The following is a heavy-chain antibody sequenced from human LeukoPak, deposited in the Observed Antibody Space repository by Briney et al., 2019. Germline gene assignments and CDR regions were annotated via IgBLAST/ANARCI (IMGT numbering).Heavy chain of an antibody. V-gene: IGHV4-38-2*02. Sequence: SETLSLTCTVSGYSISSGYYWGWIRQPPGKGLEWIGSIYHSGSTYYNPSLKSRVTISVDTSKNQFSLKLSSVTAADTAVYYCARAYAGRGWFDPWGQGTLVTVSS. CDR3: ARAYAGRGWFDP. J-gene: IGHJ5*02. CDR1: GYSISSGYY. CDR2: IYHSGST. D-gene: IGHD4-23*01.